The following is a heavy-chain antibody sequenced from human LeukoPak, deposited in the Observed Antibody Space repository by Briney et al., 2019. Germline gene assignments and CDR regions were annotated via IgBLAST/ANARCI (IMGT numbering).Heavy chain of an antibody. V-gene: IGHV3-66*01. CDR1: GFTVSSNY. Sequence: GGSLRLSCAASGFTVSSNYMSWVRQAPGKGLEWVSVIYSGGSTYYADSVKGRFTISRDNSKNTLYLQMNSLRAEDTAVYYCARAPTNHRGYSGYDQTYYFDYWGQGTLVTVSS. CDR3: ARAPTNHRGYSGYDQTYYFDY. D-gene: IGHD5-12*01. CDR2: IYSGGST. J-gene: IGHJ4*02.